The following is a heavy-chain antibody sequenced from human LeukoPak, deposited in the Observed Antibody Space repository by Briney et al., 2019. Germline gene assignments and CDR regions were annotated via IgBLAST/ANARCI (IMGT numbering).Heavy chain of an antibody. Sequence: PGGSLRLSCAASGFTFSNYAMTWVRQAPGKGLEWVSGISESGGSTYYADSVKGRFTVSRDNSKNTLYLHMNSLRAEDTAVYYCAKTSGGNYWGQGTPVTVSS. CDR1: GFTFSNYA. CDR3: AKTSGGNY. J-gene: IGHJ4*02. CDR2: ISESGGST. D-gene: IGHD2-15*01. V-gene: IGHV3-23*01.